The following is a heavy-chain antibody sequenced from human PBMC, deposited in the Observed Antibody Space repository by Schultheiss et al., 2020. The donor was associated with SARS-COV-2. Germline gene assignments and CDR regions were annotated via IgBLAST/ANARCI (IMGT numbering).Heavy chain of an antibody. J-gene: IGHJ6*02. CDR3: ARDKSYNYGMDV. D-gene: IGHD5-24*01. V-gene: IGHV3-21*01. CDR2: ISSSSSYI. CDR1: GFTFSSYE. Sequence: GGSLRLSCAASGFTFSSYEMNWVRQAPGKGLEWVSSISSSSSYIFYADSVKGRFTISRDNAKNSLYLQINSLRAEDTAVYFCARDKSYNYGMDVWGQGTTVTVSS.